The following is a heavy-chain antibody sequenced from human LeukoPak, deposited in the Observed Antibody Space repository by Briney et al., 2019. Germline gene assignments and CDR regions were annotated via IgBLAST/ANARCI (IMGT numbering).Heavy chain of an antibody. D-gene: IGHD6-19*01. CDR1: GYTLSELP. J-gene: IGHJ4*02. Sequence: ASVKVSCKVSGYTLSELPMHWVRQAPGKGLEWMGGFDPEDGETISAQKFQGRITMTEDTSRDTAYMELSSLRSEDTAVYYCARVAPLNSSGWKYFFDHWGQGTLVTVSS. V-gene: IGHV1-24*01. CDR3: ARVAPLNSSGWKYFFDH. CDR2: FDPEDGET.